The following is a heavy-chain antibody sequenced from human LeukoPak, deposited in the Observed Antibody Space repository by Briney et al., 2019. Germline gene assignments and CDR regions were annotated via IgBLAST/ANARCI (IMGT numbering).Heavy chain of an antibody. CDR3: TRVGYIDEGIDY. V-gene: IGHV3-7*04. Sequence: GGSLRLSCAASNFAFSSYSMHWVRQAPGKGLEWVANIKQDGSKKSYVDSVKGRFTISRDNAKNSLYLQMNSLRAEDTAIYYCTRVGYIDEGIDYWGQGTLVTVSS. CDR1: NFAFSSYS. CDR2: IKQDGSKK. J-gene: IGHJ4*02. D-gene: IGHD5-24*01.